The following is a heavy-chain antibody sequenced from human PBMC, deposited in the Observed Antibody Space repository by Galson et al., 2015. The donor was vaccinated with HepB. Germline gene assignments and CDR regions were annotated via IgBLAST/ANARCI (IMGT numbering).Heavy chain of an antibody. Sequence: SLRLSCAASGFTFSTYSMNWVRQAPGKGLEWVSYISSTSTTIYYADSLKGRFTIFRDNAKNSLYLQMNSLRAEDTAVYFCARDGCGSTSCYAGYNYYYYTDVWGKGTTVTVSS. D-gene: IGHD2-2*01. J-gene: IGHJ6*03. CDR1: GFTFSTYS. V-gene: IGHV3-48*01. CDR3: ARDGCGSTSCYAGYNYYYYTDV. CDR2: ISSTSTTI.